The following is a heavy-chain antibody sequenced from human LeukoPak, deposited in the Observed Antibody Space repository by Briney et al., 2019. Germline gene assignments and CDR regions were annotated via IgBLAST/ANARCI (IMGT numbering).Heavy chain of an antibody. CDR3: ARARGYSYGYPPGWDYYYYMDV. CDR2: MNPNSGNT. V-gene: IGHV1-8*03. CDR1: GYTFTSYD. D-gene: IGHD5-18*01. Sequence: GASVKVSCKASGYTFTSYDINWVRQATGQGLEWMGWMNPNSGNTGYAQKFQGRVTITRNTSISTAYMELSSLRSEDTAVYYCARARGYSYGYPPGWDYYYYMDVWGKGTTVTVSS. J-gene: IGHJ6*03.